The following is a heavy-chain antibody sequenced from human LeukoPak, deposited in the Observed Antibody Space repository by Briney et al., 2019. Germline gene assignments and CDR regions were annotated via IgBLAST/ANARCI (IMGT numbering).Heavy chain of an antibody. CDR3: AKSFGPVIAAAGSGAD. J-gene: IGHJ4*02. CDR2: LYSGGTT. CDR1: GFSVSNNY. V-gene: IGHV3-53*01. Sequence: GGSLRLSCAASGFSVSNNYVSWVRQAPGKGLEWVSVLYSGGTTYYADSVKGRFTISRDNSKNTLYLQMNSLRAEDTAVYYCAKSFGPVIAAAGSGADWGQGTLVTVSS. D-gene: IGHD6-13*01.